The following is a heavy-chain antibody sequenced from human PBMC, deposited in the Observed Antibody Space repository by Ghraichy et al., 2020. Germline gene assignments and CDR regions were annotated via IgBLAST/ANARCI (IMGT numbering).Heavy chain of an antibody. D-gene: IGHD2-2*01. V-gene: IGHV4-4*07. Sequence: SETLSLTCTVSGGSISSYYWSWIRQPAGKGLEWIGRIYTSGSTNYNPSLKSRVTMSVDTSKNQFSLKLSSVTAADTAVYYCARSKGSSTSAGALYYYYGMDVWGQGTTVTVSS. J-gene: IGHJ6*02. CDR2: IYTSGST. CDR3: ARSKGSSTSAGALYYYYGMDV. CDR1: GGSISSYY.